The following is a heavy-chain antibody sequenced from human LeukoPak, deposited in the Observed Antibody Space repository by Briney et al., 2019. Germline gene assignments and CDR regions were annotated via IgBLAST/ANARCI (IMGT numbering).Heavy chain of an antibody. Sequence: SETLSLTCSVSGVSISTYYWIWIRQPPAKGLEWMGFFSYSGSTKYNPSLKSRVTMSVDTSKNQFSLKLNSVTAADTAVYYCARMYSGTSYYFDYWGKGTLSPSPQ. V-gene: IGHV4-59*01. CDR2: FSYSGST. D-gene: IGHD1-26*01. CDR3: ARMYSGTSYYFDY. J-gene: IGHJ4*02. CDR1: GVSISTYY.